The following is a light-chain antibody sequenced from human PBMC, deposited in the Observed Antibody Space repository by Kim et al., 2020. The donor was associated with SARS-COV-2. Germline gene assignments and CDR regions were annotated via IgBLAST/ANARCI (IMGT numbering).Light chain of an antibody. V-gene: IGLV1-40*01. J-gene: IGLJ3*02. Sequence: QRVTISRTGISSIIGARFVVHWYQQLPKTAPNLLVYANSNRPSGVPDRFSGSKSGTSASLAITGLQAEDGADYYCQSFDSSLSGSVFGGGTHLTVL. CDR2: ANS. CDR1: SSIIGARFV. CDR3: QSFDSSLSGSV.